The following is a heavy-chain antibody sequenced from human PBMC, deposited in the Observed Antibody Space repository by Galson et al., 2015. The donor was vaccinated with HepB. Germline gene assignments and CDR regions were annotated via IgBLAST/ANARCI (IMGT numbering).Heavy chain of an antibody. CDR3: ARRISLVRGIITKPDYYYGMDV. CDR2: INQDGSSK. V-gene: IGHV3-7*03. D-gene: IGHD3-10*01. J-gene: IGHJ6*02. CDR1: GFTFSSYW. Sequence: SLRLSCAASGFTFSSYWMNWVRQAPGKGLEWVAHINQDGSSKYYVDSVKGRVTISRDNAKDSVYLQLDRLRAEDTAVYYCARRISLVRGIITKPDYYYGMDVWGQGTTVTVAS.